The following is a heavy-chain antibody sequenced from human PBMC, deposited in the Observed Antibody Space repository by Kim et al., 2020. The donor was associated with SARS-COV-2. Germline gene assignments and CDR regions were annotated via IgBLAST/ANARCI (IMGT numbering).Heavy chain of an antibody. CDR3: SKKYCIGRGCFPRAFDI. J-gene: IGHJ3*02. D-gene: IGHD2-15*01. V-gene: IGHV3-23*01. CDR1: GFTFSSYA. CDR2: ISGVAFTT. Sequence: GGSLRLSCAASGFTFSSYAMSWVRQAPGKGLEWVSIISGVAFTTYYADSVKGRFTISRDTSKNTLYLQMSSLRVEYTAVYYCSKKYCIGRGCFPRAFDICSQGTMVTVSS.